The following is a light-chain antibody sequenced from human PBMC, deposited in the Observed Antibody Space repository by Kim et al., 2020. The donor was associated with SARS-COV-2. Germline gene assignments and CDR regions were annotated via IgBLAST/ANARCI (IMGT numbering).Light chain of an antibody. CDR2: DVT. J-gene: IGLJ2*01. CDR3: SSYRSSFTVL. CDR1: SSDVGGYNY. Sequence: QSVLTQPASVSGSPGQSITISCTGTSSDVGGYNYVAWYQQHPGKVPKLMIYDVTHRPSGVSNRFSGSKSGNTASLTISGLQAEDEADYYCSSYRSSFTVLFRGGTKVTVL. V-gene: IGLV2-14*03.